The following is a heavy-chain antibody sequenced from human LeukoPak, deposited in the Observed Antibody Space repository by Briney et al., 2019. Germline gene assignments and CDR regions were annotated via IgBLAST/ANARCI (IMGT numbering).Heavy chain of an antibody. CDR1: GFTFSSYG. CDR3: ASPPSIAVAGEY. J-gene: IGHJ4*02. D-gene: IGHD6-19*01. V-gene: IGHV3-33*01. Sequence: GGSLRLSCAASGFTFSSYGMHWVRQAPGKGLEWVAVIWYDGSNKYYADSVKGRFTISRDNSKNTLYLQMNSLRAEDTAVYYCASPPSIAVAGEYWGQGTLVTVSS. CDR2: IWYDGSNK.